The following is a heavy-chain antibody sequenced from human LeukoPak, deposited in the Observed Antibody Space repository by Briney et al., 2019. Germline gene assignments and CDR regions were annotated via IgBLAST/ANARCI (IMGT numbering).Heavy chain of an antibody. V-gene: IGHV4-39*07. CDR1: GGYLSSSSYY. Sequence: SETLSLTCTVSGGYLSSSSYYWGGLRQPPGKGLEWLGSIYDSENTYYNPSLKSRVTISVDTSKNQFSLKLSSVTAADTAVYYCARGTRDFRYSSGRPNDYWGQGTLVTVSS. CDR2: IYDSENT. J-gene: IGHJ4*02. D-gene: IGHD6-19*01. CDR3: ARGTRDFRYSSGRPNDY.